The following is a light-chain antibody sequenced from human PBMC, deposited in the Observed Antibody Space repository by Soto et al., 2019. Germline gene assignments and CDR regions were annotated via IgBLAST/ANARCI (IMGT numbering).Light chain of an antibody. Sequence: THMTQSPSSVSASVLDMITITFLASRDIGSDLSWYQQKPGKAPTLLIYAASNLQSGVPSRFRGSRSGTEFTLTVSSLQPADFATYYCLQDNDDSWTFGQGTKVDIK. CDR3: LQDNDDSWT. V-gene: IGKV1-6*01. CDR1: RDIGSD. J-gene: IGKJ1*01. CDR2: AAS.